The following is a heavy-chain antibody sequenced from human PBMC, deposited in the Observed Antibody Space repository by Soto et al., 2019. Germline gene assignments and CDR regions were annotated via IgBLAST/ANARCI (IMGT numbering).Heavy chain of an antibody. Sequence: HVQLQESCPGLVRPSQTLSLTGAVSGVSISSDDHYWSWIRQPPGKGLEWIGYFFHSGSTDYTPSLRSRLLISGDTSKIQVSLTLNSVTAADTAVYYCAREVMVSCSGGSCHNWFDPWGQGTLVSGSS. CDR3: AREVMVSCSGGSCHNWFDP. D-gene: IGHD2-15*01. J-gene: IGHJ5*02. V-gene: IGHV4-30-4*01. CDR1: GVSISSDDHY. CDR2: FFHSGST.